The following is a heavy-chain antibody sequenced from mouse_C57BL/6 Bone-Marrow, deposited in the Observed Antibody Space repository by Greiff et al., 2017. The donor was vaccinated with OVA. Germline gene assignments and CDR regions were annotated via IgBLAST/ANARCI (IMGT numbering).Heavy chain of an antibody. Sequence: VQLVQSGGGLVQPKGSLTLSCAASGFSFNTYAMNWVRQAPGKGLEWVARLRSNSNNSATYYAYSVKYRITISRDDSENMLYMQMNNMKTENTAMYYCVKHKSNYGYYDVWGTGTTVTVSS. J-gene: IGHJ1*03. CDR3: VKHKSNYGYYDV. CDR1: GFSFNTYA. CDR2: LRSNSNNSAT. D-gene: IGHD1-3*01. V-gene: IGHV10-1*01.